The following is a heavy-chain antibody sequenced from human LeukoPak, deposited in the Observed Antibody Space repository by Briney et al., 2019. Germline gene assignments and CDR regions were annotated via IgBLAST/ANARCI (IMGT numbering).Heavy chain of an antibody. V-gene: IGHV4-30-4*01. CDR1: GGSISSGDYY. CDR3: AREGGRDYYYYMDV. D-gene: IGHD2-15*01. J-gene: IGHJ6*03. Sequence: SETLSLTCTVSGGSISSGDYYWSWIRQPPGKGLEWIGYIYYSGSTYYNPSLKSRVTISVDTSKNQFSLKLSSVTAADTAVYYCAREGGRDYYYYMDVWGKGTTVTVSS. CDR2: IYYSGST.